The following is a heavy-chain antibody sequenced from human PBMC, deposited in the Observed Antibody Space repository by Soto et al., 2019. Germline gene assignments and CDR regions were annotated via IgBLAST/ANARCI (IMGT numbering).Heavy chain of an antibody. D-gene: IGHD3-22*01. Sequence: SVKVSCKASGFTFTSSAVQWVRQARGQRLEWIGWIVVGSGNTNYAQKFQERVTITRDMSTSTAYMELSSLRSEDTAAYYCAADPDYYDSSGYYALPDYWGQGTLVTVSS. J-gene: IGHJ4*02. CDR1: GFTFTSSA. CDR2: IVVGSGNT. CDR3: AADPDYYDSSGYYALPDY. V-gene: IGHV1-58*01.